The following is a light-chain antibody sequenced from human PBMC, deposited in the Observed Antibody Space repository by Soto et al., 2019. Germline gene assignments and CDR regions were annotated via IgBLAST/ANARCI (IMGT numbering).Light chain of an antibody. CDR3: QQYGSSGT. CDR1: QSVSSSY. V-gene: IGKV3-20*01. Sequence: EIVLTQSPGTLSLSPGERATLSCRASQSVSSSYLAWYQQKPGQAPRLLIYGASNRATGIPDRFSGGGSGTDFTLTIRRLEPEDFAVYYCQQYGSSGTFGQGTKVDIK. CDR2: GAS. J-gene: IGKJ1*01.